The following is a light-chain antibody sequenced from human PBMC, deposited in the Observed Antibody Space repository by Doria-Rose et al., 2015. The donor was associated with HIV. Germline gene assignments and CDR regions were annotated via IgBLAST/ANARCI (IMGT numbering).Light chain of an antibody. CDR1: QSFSSTY. CDR3: HQYGTSWT. V-gene: IGKV3-20*01. J-gene: IGKJ1*01. Sequence: TQSPGTLSLSPGVRATLSCRASQSFSSTYLAWYQQKPGQAPSLLIYDGSTRATGIPDRFSASGSGTDFTLTINRLEPEDFALYYCHQYGTSWTFGQGTKVEI. CDR2: DGS.